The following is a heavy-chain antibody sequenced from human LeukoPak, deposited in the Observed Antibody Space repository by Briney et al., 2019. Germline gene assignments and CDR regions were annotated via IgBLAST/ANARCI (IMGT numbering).Heavy chain of an antibody. CDR3: ARGRRIFDYYYDSSGYYVY. CDR2: INHSGST. D-gene: IGHD3-22*01. Sequence: GSLRLSCAASGFTFSSYAMSWVRQPPGKGLEWIGEINHSGSTNYNPSLKSRVTISVDTSKNQFSLKLSPVTAADTAVYYCARGRRIFDYYYDSSGYYVYWGQGTLVTVSS. J-gene: IGHJ4*02. CDR1: GFTFSSYA. V-gene: IGHV4-34*01.